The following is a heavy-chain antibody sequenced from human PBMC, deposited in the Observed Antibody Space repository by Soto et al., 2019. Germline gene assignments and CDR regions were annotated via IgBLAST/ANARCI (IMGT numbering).Heavy chain of an antibody. J-gene: IGHJ2*01. CDR1: GGSFSGYY. D-gene: IGHD6-13*01. V-gene: IGHV4-34*01. CDR3: ARGWYSSSWYSWYFDL. Sequence: QVQLQQWGAGLLKPSETLSLTCAVYGGSFSGYYWSWIRQPPGKGLEWIGEINHSGSTNYNPSLKSRVTISVDTSKNQFSLKLSSVTAAHTAVYYCARGWYSSSWYSWYFDLWGRGTLVTVSS. CDR2: INHSGST.